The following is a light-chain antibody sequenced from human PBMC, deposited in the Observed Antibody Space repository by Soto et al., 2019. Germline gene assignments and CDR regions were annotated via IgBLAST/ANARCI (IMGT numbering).Light chain of an antibody. CDR3: YQYNSW. V-gene: IGKV1-5*03. CDR2: KAS. Sequence: IQRTQSPSTLSASVGDRVTITCPASQDIITWLAWYQKKPGKAPKLLIYKASSLESGVPSRFSGSGSGTEFSLTTCSLQSDAIAFYYCYQYNSWVGQGTKVEIK. J-gene: IGKJ1*01. CDR1: QDIITW.